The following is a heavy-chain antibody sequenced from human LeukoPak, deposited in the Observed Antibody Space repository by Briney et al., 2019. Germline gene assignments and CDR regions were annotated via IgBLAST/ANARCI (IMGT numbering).Heavy chain of an antibody. CDR3: AGTKNIAAAGRLDY. CDR2: LYSVGDT. CDR1: GFTVSTNY. V-gene: IGHV3-53*01. D-gene: IGHD6-13*01. J-gene: IGHJ4*02. Sequence: PGGSLRLSCAASGFTVSTNYMNWVRQAPGKGLEWVSVLYSVGDTYYGDSVKGRFTISRDNSKNTLYLQMNSLRAEDTAVYNCAGTKNIAAAGRLDYWGQGTLVTVSS.